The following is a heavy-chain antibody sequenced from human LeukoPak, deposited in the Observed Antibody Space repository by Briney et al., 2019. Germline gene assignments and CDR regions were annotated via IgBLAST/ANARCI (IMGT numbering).Heavy chain of an antibody. D-gene: IGHD1-1*01. CDR3: ARDRYNWNDVLGGFDY. CDR1: GFTFSSYG. CDR2: IWYDGSNK. J-gene: IGHJ4*02. V-gene: IGHV3-33*01. Sequence: GGSLRLSCAASGFTFSSYGMHWVRQAPGKGLEWVAVIWYDGSNKYYADSVKGRFTISRDNSKNTLYLQMSSLRAEDTAVYYCARDRYNWNDVLGGFDYWGQGTLVTVSS.